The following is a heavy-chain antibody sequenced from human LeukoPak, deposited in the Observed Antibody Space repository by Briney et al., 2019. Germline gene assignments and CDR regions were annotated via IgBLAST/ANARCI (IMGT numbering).Heavy chain of an antibody. D-gene: IGHD5-18*01. Sequence: GGSLRLSCAASGFTFSSYAMHWVRQAPGKGLEWVAVISYYGSNKYYADSVKGRFTISRDNSKNTLYLQMNSLRAEDTAVYYCARDSGYSYGTFDYWGQGTLVTVSS. CDR1: GFTFSSYA. CDR2: ISYYGSNK. J-gene: IGHJ4*02. V-gene: IGHV3-30-3*01. CDR3: ARDSGYSYGTFDY.